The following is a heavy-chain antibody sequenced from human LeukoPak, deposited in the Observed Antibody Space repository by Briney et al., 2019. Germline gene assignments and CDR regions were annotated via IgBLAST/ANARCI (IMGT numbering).Heavy chain of an antibody. Sequence: GGFLRLSCAASGFTFSSYAMHWVRQAPGKGLEWVAVISYDGSNKYYADSVKGRFTISRDNSKNTLYLQMNSLRAEDTAVYYSAREDTAIVIDYWGQGTLVTVSS. CDR1: GFTFSSYA. CDR2: ISYDGSNK. J-gene: IGHJ4*02. CDR3: AREDTAIVIDY. V-gene: IGHV3-30*04. D-gene: IGHD5-18*01.